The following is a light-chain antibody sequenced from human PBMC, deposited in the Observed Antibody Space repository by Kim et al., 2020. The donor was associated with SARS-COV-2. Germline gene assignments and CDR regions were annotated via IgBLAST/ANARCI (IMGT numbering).Light chain of an antibody. V-gene: IGKV1-5*03. Sequence: ASVGERVTITCRASQSIRVSLSWYQQKPGKAPNLLVYEASSLESGVSSKFSGNGSGTEFTLTINCLQPDDFATYYCQQYDRYPLTFGGGTKVDIK. CDR2: EAS. CDR1: QSIRVS. CDR3: QQYDRYPLT. J-gene: IGKJ4*01.